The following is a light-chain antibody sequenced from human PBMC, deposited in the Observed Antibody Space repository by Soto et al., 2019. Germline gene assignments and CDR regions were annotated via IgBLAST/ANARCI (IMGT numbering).Light chain of an antibody. CDR1: QSVLHSSNNKNY. Sequence: DIVMTQSPDSLAVSLGERATINCKSSQSVLHSSNNKNYLAWYQQKPGQPPKLLIDWASTRESGVPDRFSGSGSGTDFTLTIVSLQAEDGAVYYCQQYYSTPLTFGGGTKVEIK. CDR2: WAS. CDR3: QQYYSTPLT. J-gene: IGKJ4*01. V-gene: IGKV4-1*01.